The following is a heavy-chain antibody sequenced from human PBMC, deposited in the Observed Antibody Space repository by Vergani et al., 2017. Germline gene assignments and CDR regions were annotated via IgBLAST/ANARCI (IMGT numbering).Heavy chain of an antibody. CDR2: ISSSSSYT. D-gene: IGHD3-22*01. J-gene: IGHJ6*02. CDR3: ARAYYYDSSGYGYYYYYYGMDV. Sequence: QVQLVESGGGLVKPGGSLRLSCAASGFTFSDYYMSWIRQAPGKGLEWVSYISSSSSYTNYADSVKDRFTISRDNAKNSLYLQMNSLRAEDTAVYYCARAYYYDSSGYGYYYYYYGMDVWGQGTTVTVSS. CDR1: GFTFSDYY. V-gene: IGHV3-11*06.